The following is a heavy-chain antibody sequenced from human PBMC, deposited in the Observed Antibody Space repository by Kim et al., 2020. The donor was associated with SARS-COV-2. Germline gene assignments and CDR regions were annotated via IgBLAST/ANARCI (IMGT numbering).Heavy chain of an antibody. CDR1: GFTFSSYA. Sequence: GGSLRLSCAASGFTFSSYAMHWVRQAPGKGLEWVAVISYDGSNKYYADSVKGRFTISRDNSKNTLYLQMNSLRAEDTAVYYCARDRWEGWELPTYDYWGQGTLVTVSS. CDR2: ISYDGSNK. D-gene: IGHD1-26*01. J-gene: IGHJ4*02. CDR3: ARDRWEGWELPTYDY. V-gene: IGHV3-30*04.